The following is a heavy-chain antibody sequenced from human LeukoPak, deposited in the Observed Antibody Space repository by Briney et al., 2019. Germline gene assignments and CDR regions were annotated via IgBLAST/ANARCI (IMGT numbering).Heavy chain of an antibody. CDR2: ISSSSRYI. D-gene: IGHD3-9*01. CDR3: ARTLGRVLRYFDPLGYFDY. V-gene: IGHV3-21*01. J-gene: IGHJ4*02. CDR1: GFTFSSYS. Sequence: GGSLRLSCAASGFTFSSYSMNWVRQAPGKGLEWVSSISSSSRYIYYADSVKGRFTISRDNAKNSLYLQMNSLRAEDTAVYYCARTLGRVLRYFDPLGYFDYWGQGTLVTVSS.